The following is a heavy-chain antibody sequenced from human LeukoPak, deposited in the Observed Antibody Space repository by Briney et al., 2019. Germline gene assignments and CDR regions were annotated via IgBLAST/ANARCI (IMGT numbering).Heavy chain of an antibody. J-gene: IGHJ3*02. CDR2: IIPILGIA. Sequence: SVKVSCKASGGTFSSYAISWVRQAPGQGVEWMGRIIPILGIANYAQKFQGRVTITADKSTSTAYMELSSLRSEDTAVYYCARGGSSDPDDAFDIWGQGTMVTVSS. V-gene: IGHV1-69*04. CDR1: GGTFSSYA. CDR3: ARGGSSDPDDAFDI. D-gene: IGHD3-22*01.